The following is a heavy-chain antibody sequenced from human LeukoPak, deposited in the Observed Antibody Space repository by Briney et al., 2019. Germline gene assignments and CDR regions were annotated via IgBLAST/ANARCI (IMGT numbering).Heavy chain of an antibody. J-gene: IGHJ4*02. CDR1: GVSFSTYY. V-gene: IGHV4-34*01. CDR2: VNHSGYT. Sequence: PSETLSLTCDVSGVSFSTYYWSWIRQSPEKGLEWIGEVNHSGYTNYNPSLKGRVTISVDTSRNQFSLKLSSVTAADTAVYYCARQLYGSDYWGQGTLVTVSS. D-gene: IGHD4-17*01. CDR3: ARQLYGSDY.